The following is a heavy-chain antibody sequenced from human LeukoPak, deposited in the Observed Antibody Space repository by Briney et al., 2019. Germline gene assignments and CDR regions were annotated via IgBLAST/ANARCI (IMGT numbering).Heavy chain of an antibody. Sequence: ASVKVSCKASGGTFSSYAISWVRQAPGQGLEWMGGIIPLFGTANYAQKFQGRLTITTDESTSTAYMELSSLRSEDTAVYYCARGFHYDSSGYYYFYWGQGTLVTVSS. CDR3: ARGFHYDSSGYYYFY. V-gene: IGHV1-69*05. D-gene: IGHD3-22*01. J-gene: IGHJ4*02. CDR1: GGTFSSYA. CDR2: IIPLFGTA.